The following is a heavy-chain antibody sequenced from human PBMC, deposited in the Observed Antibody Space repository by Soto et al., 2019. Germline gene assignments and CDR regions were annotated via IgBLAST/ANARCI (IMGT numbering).Heavy chain of an antibody. D-gene: IGHD5-18*01. CDR3: ARTSMQSRGYSYGHGGMDV. V-gene: IGHV4-31*03. Sequence: PSETLSLTCTVSGGSISSGGYYWSWIRQHPGKGLEWIGYIYYSGSTYYNPSLKSRVTISVDTSKNQFSLKLSSVTAADTAVYYCARTSMQSRGYSYGHGGMDVWGQGTTVTVSS. J-gene: IGHJ6*02. CDR1: GGSISSGGYY. CDR2: IYYSGST.